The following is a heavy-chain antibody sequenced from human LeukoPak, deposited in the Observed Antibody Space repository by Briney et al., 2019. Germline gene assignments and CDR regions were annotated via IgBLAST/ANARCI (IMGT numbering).Heavy chain of an antibody. J-gene: IGHJ3*02. V-gene: IGHV1-2*02. CDR3: ARDALYYDLPGAFDI. CDR2: INPNSGGT. Sequence: GASVKVSCKASGYTFTGYYMHWVRQAPGQGLEWMGWINPNSGGTNYAQKLQGRVTMTTDTSTSTAYMELRSLRSDDTAVYYCARDALYYDLPGAFDIWGQGTMVTVSS. CDR1: GYTFTGYY. D-gene: IGHD3-3*01.